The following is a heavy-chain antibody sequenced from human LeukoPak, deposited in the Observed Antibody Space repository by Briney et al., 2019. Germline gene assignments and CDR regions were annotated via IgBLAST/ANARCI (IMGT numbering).Heavy chain of an antibody. Sequence: GGSLRLSCAVSGFTFSNYAMHWVRQAPGRGLEWVSGVSGSGSTYYADSVQGRFTISRDNSKNTLYLQMSSLSAGDTAVYYCAKGGPTTGWSFGDAFDIWGQGTMVTVSS. J-gene: IGHJ3*02. V-gene: IGHV3-23*01. CDR1: GFTFSNYA. CDR3: AKGGPTTGWSFGDAFDI. CDR2: VSGSGST. D-gene: IGHD6-19*01.